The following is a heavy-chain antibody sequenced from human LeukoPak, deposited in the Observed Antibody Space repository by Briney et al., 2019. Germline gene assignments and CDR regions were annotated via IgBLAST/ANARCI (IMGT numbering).Heavy chain of an antibody. Sequence: GGSLRLSCAASGFTFNSYAMYWVRRAPGKGLEWVSGIFGSGGSAHYADSVKGRFTISRDNSKNTVYLQMDSLRVEDTAVYYCGKTTTGYSSGRYPGWPVDYWGQGTLVTVSS. CDR1: GFTFNSYA. J-gene: IGHJ4*02. CDR3: GKTTTGYSSGRYPGWPVDY. V-gene: IGHV3-23*01. D-gene: IGHD6-19*01. CDR2: IFGSGGSA.